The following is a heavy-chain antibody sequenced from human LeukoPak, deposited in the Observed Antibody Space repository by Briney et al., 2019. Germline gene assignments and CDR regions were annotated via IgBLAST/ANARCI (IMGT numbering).Heavy chain of an antibody. Sequence: ASVKVSCKASGYTFTSYGISWVRQAPGQGLEWMGWISAHNGNTNYARKLQGRVTMTTDTSTSTAYMELRSLRSDDTAVYYCARGLDYGDSHYYYYYMDVWGKGTTVTVSS. V-gene: IGHV1-18*01. CDR1: GYTFTSYG. J-gene: IGHJ6*03. CDR3: ARGLDYGDSHYYYYYMDV. D-gene: IGHD4-17*01. CDR2: ISAHNGNT.